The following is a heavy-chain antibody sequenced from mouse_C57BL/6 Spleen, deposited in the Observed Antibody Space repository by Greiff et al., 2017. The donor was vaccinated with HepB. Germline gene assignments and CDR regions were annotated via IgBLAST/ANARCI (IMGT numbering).Heavy chain of an antibody. CDR2: IYPGSGNT. D-gene: IGHD3-2*02. V-gene: IGHV1-76*01. CDR3: ARCSSGYGDYAMDY. J-gene: IGHJ4*01. Sequence: VQLQQSGAELVRPGASVKLSCKASGYTFTDYYINWVKQRPGQGLEWIARIYPGSGNTYYNEKFKGKATLTAEKSSSTAYMQLSSLTSEDSAVYFSARCSSGYGDYAMDYWGQGTSVTVSS. CDR1: GYTFTDYY.